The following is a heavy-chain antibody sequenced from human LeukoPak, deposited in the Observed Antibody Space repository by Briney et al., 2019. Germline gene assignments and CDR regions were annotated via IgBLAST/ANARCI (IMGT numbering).Heavy chain of an antibody. CDR1: GFTFSSYS. CDR2: ISSSSSYI. D-gene: IGHD1-26*01. J-gene: IGHJ4*02. CDR3: ARSILTAGSYSGNYFDY. V-gene: IGHV3-21*01. Sequence: GGSLRLSCAASGFTFSSYSMNWVRQAPGKGLEWVSSISSSSSYIYYADSVKGRFTISRDNAKNSLYLQMNSLRAEDTAVYYFARSILTAGSYSGNYFDYWVQGTLVTVSS.